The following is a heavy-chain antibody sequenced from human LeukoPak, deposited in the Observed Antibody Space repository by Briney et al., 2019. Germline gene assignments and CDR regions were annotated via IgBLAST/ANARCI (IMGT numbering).Heavy chain of an antibody. J-gene: IGHJ5*02. D-gene: IGHD5-24*01. CDR2: ISAYNGNP. CDR1: GYSFTNYG. Sequence: ASVKVSCKTSGYSFTNYGISWVRQAPGQGLEWMGWISAYNGNPIYAQKLQGRVTMSTDTSTSTVYMELRSLRSDDTAVYYCAREERASRFDPWGQGTLVTVSS. V-gene: IGHV1-18*01. CDR3: AREERASRFDP.